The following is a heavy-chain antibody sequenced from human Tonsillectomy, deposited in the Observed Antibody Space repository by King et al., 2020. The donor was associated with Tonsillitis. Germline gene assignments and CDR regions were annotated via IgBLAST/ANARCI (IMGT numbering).Heavy chain of an antibody. J-gene: IGHJ4*02. Sequence: VQLVESGGGLVNPGGSLRLSCEVSGFTFSDAWMSWVRQAPGKGLEWVGRITSKNVGGTTDYAAPVKGRFTISRDDSKNTMYLQMNSLRTEDTAIYYCTHCLNTKCRFDYWGQGALVTVSS. CDR2: ITSKNVGGTT. CDR1: GFTFSDAW. CDR3: THCLNTKCRFDY. V-gene: IGHV3-15*01. D-gene: IGHD2-2*01.